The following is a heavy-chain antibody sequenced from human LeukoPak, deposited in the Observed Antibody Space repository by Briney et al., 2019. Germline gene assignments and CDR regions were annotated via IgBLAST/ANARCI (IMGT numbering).Heavy chain of an antibody. Sequence: SETLSLTCAVYGGSFSGYFWSWIRQPPGKGLEWIGEINHSGITNYNPSLKSRVTISVDTSKNQFSLKLSSVTAADTAVYYCARGLSLFGGTSSGYTYYFDYWGQGTLVTVSS. CDR2: INHSGIT. CDR1: GGSFSGYF. J-gene: IGHJ4*02. CDR3: ARGLSLFGGTSSGYTYYFDY. D-gene: IGHD3-22*01. V-gene: IGHV4-34*01.